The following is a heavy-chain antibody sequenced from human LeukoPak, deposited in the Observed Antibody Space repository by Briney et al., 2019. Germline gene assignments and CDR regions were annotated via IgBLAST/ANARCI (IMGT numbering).Heavy chain of an antibody. V-gene: IGHV3-21*01. CDR1: GFSFSTYN. J-gene: IGHJ4*02. D-gene: IGHD2-21*01. Sequence: PGGSLRLSCAASGFSFSTYNMNWVRQAPGKGLEWVSSITMSSTYIYYADSVKGRLTISRDNAKNSVFLQMNSLRAEDTVVYYCARVFRDYYFDSWGQGTLVTVSS. CDR2: ITMSSTYI. CDR3: ARVFRDYYFDS.